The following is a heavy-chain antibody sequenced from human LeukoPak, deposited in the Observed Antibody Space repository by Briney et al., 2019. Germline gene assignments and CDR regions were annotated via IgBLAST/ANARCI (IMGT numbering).Heavy chain of an antibody. J-gene: IGHJ4*02. CDR2: INHSGST. D-gene: IGHD4-17*01. CDR3: ASFRTNYGDYESIEYYFDY. V-gene: IGHV4-30-2*01. CDR1: GGSISSGGYY. Sequence: KSSQTLSLTCTVSGGSISSGGYYWSWIRQPPGKGLEWIGEINHSGSTNYNPSLKSRVTISVDTSKNQFSLKLSSVTAADTAVYYCASFRTNYGDYESIEYYFDYWGQGTLVTVSS.